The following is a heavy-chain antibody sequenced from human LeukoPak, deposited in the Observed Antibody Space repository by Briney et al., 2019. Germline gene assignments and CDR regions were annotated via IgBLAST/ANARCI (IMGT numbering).Heavy chain of an antibody. Sequence: PGGSLRLSCAASGFTFSSYGMRWVRQAPGKGLEWVAVISYDGSNKYYADSVKGRFAISRDNSKNTLYLQMNSLRAEDTAVYYCAKDHSSGWYSEPYFDYWGQGTLVTVSS. D-gene: IGHD6-19*01. J-gene: IGHJ4*02. CDR2: ISYDGSNK. V-gene: IGHV3-30*18. CDR1: GFTFSSYG. CDR3: AKDHSSGWYSEPYFDY.